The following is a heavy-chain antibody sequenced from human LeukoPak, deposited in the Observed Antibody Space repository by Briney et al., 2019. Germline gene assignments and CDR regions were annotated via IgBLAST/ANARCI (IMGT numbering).Heavy chain of an antibody. D-gene: IGHD4-17*01. V-gene: IGHV4-34*01. Sequence: SETLSLTCVVYGGSFSGYYWSWIRQPPGKGLEWIGEINHSGSTNYNPSLKSRVTISVDTSKNQFSLKLSSVTAADTAVYYCARATFYGEAYYYYYGMDVWGQGTTVTVSS. CDR1: GGSFSGYY. CDR2: INHSGST. CDR3: ARATFYGEAYYYYYGMDV. J-gene: IGHJ6*02.